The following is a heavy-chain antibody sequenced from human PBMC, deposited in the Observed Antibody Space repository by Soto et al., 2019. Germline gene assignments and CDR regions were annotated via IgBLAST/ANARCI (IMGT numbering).Heavy chain of an antibody. D-gene: IGHD3-10*01. V-gene: IGHV1-3*01. J-gene: IGHJ4*02. CDR1: GYTFTAYP. Sequence: QVQLVQSGAEVKKPGASVKVSCKASGYTFTAYPVHWVRQAHGQRLEWMGWINGANGDTGYSQKFQGRVTVTRDTSANTVYMELSSLTSEDTAVYYCARKDYYVAGIYYFDHWGQGTLVTVSS. CDR3: ARKDYYVAGIYYFDH. CDR2: INGANGDT.